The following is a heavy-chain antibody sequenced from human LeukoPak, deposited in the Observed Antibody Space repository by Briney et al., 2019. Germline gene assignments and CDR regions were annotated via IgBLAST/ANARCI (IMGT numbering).Heavy chain of an antibody. Sequence: GGALRLSCAASGLTFRRYAMNWVRQAPGKGGEWGSDIRGSGGSTYYAASVKGRFTISRDNSKSTVYLQMNSLRAQDTAVYRCAKYYGSGSTLREYNCFDLWGQGTPVPVSS. V-gene: IGHV3-23*01. CDR3: AKYYGSGSTLREYNCFDL. CDR2: IRGSGGST. J-gene: IGHJ5*02. D-gene: IGHD3-10*01. CDR1: GLTFRRYA.